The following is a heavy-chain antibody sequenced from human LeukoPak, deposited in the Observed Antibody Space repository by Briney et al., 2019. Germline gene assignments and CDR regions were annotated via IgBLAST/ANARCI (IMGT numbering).Heavy chain of an antibody. CDR1: GGSVRSDISH. D-gene: IGHD3-22*01. CDR2: VHYSGST. CDR3: AGNYDSSGYSYYYYYYGMDV. Sequence: SETLSLTCSVSGGSVRSDISHWSWIRQPPGKGLEWIGYVHYSGSTNYNPSLKSRVTISVDTSKNQFSLKLSSVIAADTAVYYCAGNYDSSGYSYYYYYYGMDVWGQGTTVTVSS. V-gene: IGHV4-61*01. J-gene: IGHJ6*02.